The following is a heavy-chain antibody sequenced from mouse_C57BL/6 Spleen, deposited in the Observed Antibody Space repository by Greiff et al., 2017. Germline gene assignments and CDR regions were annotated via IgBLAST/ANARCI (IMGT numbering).Heavy chain of an antibody. CDR2: IDPSDSYT. J-gene: IGHJ1*03. Sequence: QVQLQQPGAELVMPGASVKLSCKASGYTFTSYWMHWVKQRPGQGLEWIGEIDPSDSYTNYNQKFKGKSTLTVDKSSSTAYMQLSSLTSEDSAVYYCARRERLPYWYFDVWGTGTTVTVSS. V-gene: IGHV1-69*01. CDR3: ARRERLPYWYFDV. CDR1: GYTFTSYW.